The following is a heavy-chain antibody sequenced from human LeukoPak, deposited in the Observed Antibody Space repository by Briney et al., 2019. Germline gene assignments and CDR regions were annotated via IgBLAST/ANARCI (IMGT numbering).Heavy chain of an antibody. CDR1: GGSFSGYY. D-gene: IGHD2-21*01. J-gene: IGHJ3*02. CDR3: ARDGEAAFDI. Sequence: PSETLSLTCAVYGGSFSGYYWSWIRQPPGKGLEWIGEINHSGSTNYNPSLKSRVTISVDTSKNQFSLKLSSVTAADTAVYYCARDGEAAFDIWGQGTMVTVSS. CDR2: INHSGST. V-gene: IGHV4-34*01.